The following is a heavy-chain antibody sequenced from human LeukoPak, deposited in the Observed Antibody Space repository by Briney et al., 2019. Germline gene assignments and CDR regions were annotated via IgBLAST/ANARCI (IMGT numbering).Heavy chain of an antibody. CDR1: GFTFSSYA. Sequence: GGSLRLSCAASGFTFSSYAMSWVRQAPGKGLEWVSAISGSGGSTYYADSVKGRFTISRDNSKNTLYLQMSSLRAEDTAVYYCAKAPRQYCSSTSCPDYWGQGTLVTVSS. D-gene: IGHD2-2*01. CDR3: AKAPRQYCSSTSCPDY. V-gene: IGHV3-23*01. J-gene: IGHJ4*02. CDR2: ISGSGGST.